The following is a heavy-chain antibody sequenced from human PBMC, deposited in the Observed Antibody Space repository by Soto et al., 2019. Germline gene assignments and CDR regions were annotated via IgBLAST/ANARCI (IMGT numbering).Heavy chain of an antibody. Sequence: PGGSLRLSCAASGGTFSSYGMHWVRQAPGKGLEWVAIIKHDGSEKYYVDSVKGRFTISRDNAKNSLYLQMNSLRAEDTAVYYCARASRSDYGGNYWGQGTLVTVSS. CDR2: IKHDGSEK. V-gene: IGHV3-7*05. J-gene: IGHJ4*02. D-gene: IGHD4-17*01. CDR1: GGTFSSYG. CDR3: ARASRSDYGGNY.